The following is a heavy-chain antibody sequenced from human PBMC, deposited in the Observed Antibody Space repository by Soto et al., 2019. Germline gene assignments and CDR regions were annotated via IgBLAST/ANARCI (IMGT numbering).Heavy chain of an antibody. V-gene: IGHV1-2*02. Sequence: QEQLVQTGAEVKKPGASVKVSCKSSGYTFTGYYLHWVRQSPGLGLEWRGWINPNSGCTNYAQKFQGRVTMTRDTSISTVYMELGRLRSDDTAVYYCARDWSSGYWSFWGQGTLVTVSS. CDR3: ARDWSSGYWSF. J-gene: IGHJ4*02. CDR2: INPNSGCT. CDR1: GYTFTGYY. D-gene: IGHD3-22*01.